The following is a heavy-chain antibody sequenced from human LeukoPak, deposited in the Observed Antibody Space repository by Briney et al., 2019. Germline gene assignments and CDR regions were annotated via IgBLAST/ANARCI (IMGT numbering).Heavy chain of an antibody. CDR1: GFTFSSYA. V-gene: IGHV3-23*01. Sequence: GGSLRLSCAASGFTFSSYAMSWVRQAPGKGLEWVSAISGSGDSTYYADSVKGRFTISRDNSKNTLFLQMNSLRAEDTAVYYCAKDRGGGWYQPFDYWGQGTLATVSS. CDR2: ISGSGDST. CDR3: AKDRGGGWYQPFDY. J-gene: IGHJ4*02. D-gene: IGHD6-19*01.